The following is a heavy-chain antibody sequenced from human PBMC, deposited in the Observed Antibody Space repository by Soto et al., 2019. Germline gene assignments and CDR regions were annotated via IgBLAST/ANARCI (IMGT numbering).Heavy chain of an antibody. J-gene: IGHJ4*02. CDR2: ISAHNGNT. CDR1: GYTFTTYG. D-gene: IGHD1-1*01. Sequence: QVHLVQSGAEVKKPGASVKVSCKGSGYTFTTYGITWVRQAPGQGLEWMGWISAHNGNTNYAQKLQGRVTVTRDPSTSTAYMELRSLRSDDPAVYYCARGRYGDYWGQGALVTVSS. CDR3: ARGRYGDY. V-gene: IGHV1-18*01.